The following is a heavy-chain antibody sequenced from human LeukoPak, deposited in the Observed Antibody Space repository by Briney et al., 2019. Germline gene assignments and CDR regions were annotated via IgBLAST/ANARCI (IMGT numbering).Heavy chain of an antibody. CDR1: GGTFSSYA. CDR3: ARDKAVAGSVFDY. V-gene: IGHV1-69*13. Sequence: SVKVSCKASGGTFSSYAISWVRQAPGQGLEWMGVTIPIFGTANYAQKFHGRVTITADDSTSTAYMELSSLRSEDTAVYYCARDKAVAGSVFDYWGQGTLVTVSS. J-gene: IGHJ4*02. D-gene: IGHD6-19*01. CDR2: TIPIFGTA.